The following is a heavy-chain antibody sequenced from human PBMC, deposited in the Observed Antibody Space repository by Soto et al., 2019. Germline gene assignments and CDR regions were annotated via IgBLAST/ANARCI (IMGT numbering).Heavy chain of an antibody. CDR2: IRYSGST. J-gene: IGHJ4*02. CDR3: ARGSAAGTKSPFDY. Sequence: VQLQESGPGLVKPSETLSLTCTVSGGSISGYYWSWIRQSPGKGLEWIGYIRYSGSTNYNPSLKSRVTISVATSKNQRSLKLSSVTAADTAVYYWARGSAAGTKSPFDYWGQGTLVTVSS. CDR1: GGSISGYY. V-gene: IGHV4-59*01. D-gene: IGHD6-13*01.